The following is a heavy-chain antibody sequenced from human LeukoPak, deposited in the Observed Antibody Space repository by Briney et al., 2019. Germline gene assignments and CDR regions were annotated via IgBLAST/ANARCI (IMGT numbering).Heavy chain of an antibody. J-gene: IGHJ4*02. CDR1: GFTFSSYG. D-gene: IGHD4-17*01. V-gene: IGHV3-23*01. Sequence: GGSLRLSCAASGFTFSSYGINWVRQAPGKGLEWVSAISGSGGSTYYADSVKGRFTISRDNSKNTLYLQMNSLRAEDTAVYYCARDNGDYSFDYWGQGTLVTVSS. CDR2: ISGSGGST. CDR3: ARDNGDYSFDY.